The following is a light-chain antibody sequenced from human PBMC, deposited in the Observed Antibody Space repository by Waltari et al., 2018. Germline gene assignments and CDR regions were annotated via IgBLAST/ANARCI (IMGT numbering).Light chain of an antibody. CDR2: LGS. J-gene: IGKJ4*01. CDR1: QTLLHNTGNKY. Sequence: DIVMTQSPLSLPVTPGEPASISCRSSQTLLHNTGNKYLDWYVQKPGQSPQLLIYLGSNRASGVPDRFSGSGSGTDFTLEISSVEADDVGIYYCMQALESPLTFGGGTQLEIK. CDR3: MQALESPLT. V-gene: IGKV2-28*01.